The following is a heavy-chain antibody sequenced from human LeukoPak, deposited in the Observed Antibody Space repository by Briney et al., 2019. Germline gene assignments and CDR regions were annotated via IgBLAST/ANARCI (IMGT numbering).Heavy chain of an antibody. CDR1: GFTFSSYS. Sequence: GGSLRLSCAASGFTFSSYSMNWVRQAPGKGLEWVSYISSSSSTIYYADSVKGRFTISRDNAKNSLYLQMNSLRDEDTAVYYCARDSDAYYYDSSGYYYFGYWGQGTLVTVSS. CDR2: ISSSSSTI. D-gene: IGHD3-22*01. J-gene: IGHJ4*02. CDR3: ARDSDAYYYDSSGYYYFGY. V-gene: IGHV3-48*02.